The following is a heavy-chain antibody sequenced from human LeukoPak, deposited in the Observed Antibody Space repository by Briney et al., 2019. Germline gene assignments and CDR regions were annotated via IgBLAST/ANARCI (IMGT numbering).Heavy chain of an antibody. D-gene: IGHD3-3*01. CDR2: IRQDGSEK. Sequence: GGSLRLSCEASGFTFSSHWMSWVRQAPGKGPEWVADIRQDGSEKYYVDSVKGRFTISRDNPKNSLYLQMNSLRAEDTAVYYCARDDFWSGYYYYFDHWGQGTLVTVSS. CDR1: GFTFSSHW. V-gene: IGHV3-7*01. CDR3: ARDDFWSGYYYYFDH. J-gene: IGHJ4*02.